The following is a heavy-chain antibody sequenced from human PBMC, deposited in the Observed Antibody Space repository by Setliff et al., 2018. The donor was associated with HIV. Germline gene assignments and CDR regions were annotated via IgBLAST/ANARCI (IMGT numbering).Heavy chain of an antibody. CDR3: ARAEGATYYNFSYYYGMDV. V-gene: IGHV4-59*01. J-gene: IGHJ6*02. CDR1: GGSISTYY. D-gene: IGHD3-3*01. CDR2: IYYSGST. Sequence: SETLSLTCTVSGGSISTYYWSWIRQPPGKGLEWIGYIYYSGSTNYNPSPKSRVTISVDTSKNQFSLKLSSVTAADTAVYYCARAEGATYYNFSYYYGMDVWGQGTTVTVSS.